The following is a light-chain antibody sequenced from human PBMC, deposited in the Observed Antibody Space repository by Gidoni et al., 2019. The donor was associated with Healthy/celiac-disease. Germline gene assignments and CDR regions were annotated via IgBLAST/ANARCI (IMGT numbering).Light chain of an antibody. V-gene: IGKV3-11*01. Sequence: EIVLTQSPATLSLSPGERATLSCRASQSVSSYLAWYQQKPGQAPRLLIYDASNRTTGIPAMFSGSVSRTDFTLTISSLEPEDFAVYYCQQRSNWPLTFGGGTKVEIK. CDR3: QQRSNWPLT. CDR2: DAS. J-gene: IGKJ4*01. CDR1: QSVSSY.